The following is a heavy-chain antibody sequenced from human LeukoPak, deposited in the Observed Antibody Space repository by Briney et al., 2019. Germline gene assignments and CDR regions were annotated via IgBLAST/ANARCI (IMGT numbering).Heavy chain of an antibody. CDR2: IYTSGST. V-gene: IGHV4-4*09. D-gene: IGHD1-26*01. Sequence: SETLSLTCTVSGGSISSYYWNWIRQPPGKGLEWIGYIYTSGSTNYNPSLKSRVTISVDTSKNQFSLKLSSVTAADTAVYYCARLGGSYYFDYWGQGTLVTVSS. J-gene: IGHJ4*02. CDR1: GGSISSYY. CDR3: ARLGGSYYFDY.